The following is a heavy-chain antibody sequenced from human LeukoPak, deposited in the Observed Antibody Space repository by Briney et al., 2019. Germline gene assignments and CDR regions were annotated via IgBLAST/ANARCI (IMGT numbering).Heavy chain of an antibody. J-gene: IGHJ3*02. CDR3: ARGGDGYNYEDYAFDI. CDR2: IYYSGST. CDR1: GGSISSYY. D-gene: IGHD5-24*01. Sequence: PSETLSLTCTVSGGSISSYYWSWIRQPPGKGLEWIGYIYYSGSTNYNPSLKSRVTISVDTSKNQFSLKLSSVTAADTAVYYCARGGDGYNYEDYAFDIWGQGTMVTVSS. V-gene: IGHV4-59*12.